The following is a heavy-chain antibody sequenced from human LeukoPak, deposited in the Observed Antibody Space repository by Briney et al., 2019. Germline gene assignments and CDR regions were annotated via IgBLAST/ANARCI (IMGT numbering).Heavy chain of an antibody. J-gene: IGHJ5*02. CDR3: ARGLRAGFDP. V-gene: IGHV3-74*01. CDR1: GFTSSSYW. CDR2: INSDGRST. Sequence: PGGSLRLSCGASGFTSSSYWIHWVRQVPGKGLVWLSGINSDGRSTIYVDSVKGRFTISRDYAKNTVYLQMSSLRAEDTAVYFCARGLRAGFDPWGQGTLLTGSP.